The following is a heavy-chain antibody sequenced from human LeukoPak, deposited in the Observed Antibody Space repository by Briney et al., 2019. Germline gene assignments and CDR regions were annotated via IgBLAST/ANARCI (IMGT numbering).Heavy chain of an antibody. Sequence: GGSLRLSCAASGFTFINAWMAWVRQAPRKGLEWVGRIKAKAHGGTIEYAAPVKGRFTISRDDSKNTLYLQMNSLKTEDTAVYYCTTDGVGVEGATYDNWGQGTLVSVSS. J-gene: IGHJ4*02. D-gene: IGHD1-26*01. CDR1: GFTFINAW. V-gene: IGHV3-15*01. CDR2: IKAKAHGGTI. CDR3: TTDGVGVEGATYDN.